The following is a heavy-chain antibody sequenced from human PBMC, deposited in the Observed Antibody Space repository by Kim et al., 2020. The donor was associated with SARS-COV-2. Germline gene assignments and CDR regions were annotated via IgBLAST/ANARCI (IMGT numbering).Heavy chain of an antibody. D-gene: IGHD3-16*01. CDR1: GGSISSYY. CDR2: IYYSGST. V-gene: IGHV4-59*08. Sequence: SETLSLTCTVSGGSISSYYWSWIRQPPGKGLEWIGYIYYSGSTNYNPSLKSRVTISVDTSKNQFSLKLSSVTAADTAVYYCARGGRHYYYYMDVWGKGTTVTVSS. CDR3: ARGGRHYYYYMDV. J-gene: IGHJ6*03.